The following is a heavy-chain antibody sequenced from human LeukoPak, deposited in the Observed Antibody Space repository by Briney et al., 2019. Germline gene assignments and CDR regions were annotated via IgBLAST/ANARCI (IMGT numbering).Heavy chain of an antibody. CDR3: ASPLIAAAAMPNPIDY. V-gene: IGHV3-30-3*01. J-gene: IGHJ4*02. Sequence: GRSLRLSCAASGFTFSSYAMHWVRQAPGKGLEWVAVISYDGSNKYYADSVKGRFTISRDNSKNTLYLQMNSLRAEDTAVYYCASPLIAAAAMPNPIDYWGRGTLVTVSS. CDR1: GFTFSSYA. D-gene: IGHD6-13*01. CDR2: ISYDGSNK.